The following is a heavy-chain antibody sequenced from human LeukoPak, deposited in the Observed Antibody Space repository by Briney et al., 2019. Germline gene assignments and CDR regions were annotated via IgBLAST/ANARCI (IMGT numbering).Heavy chain of an antibody. J-gene: IGHJ5*01. V-gene: IGHV3-23*01. D-gene: IGHD6-13*01. CDR2: ISGSGGTT. CDR3: AKVGSSWSLLGS. CDR1: GFTFSSYA. Sequence: PGGSLRLSCAASGFTFSSYAMTWVRQAPGRGLEWVSGISGSGGTTYYADSVKGRFTISRDNSKNTLYLQMDSLRAEDMAVYYCAKVGSSWSLLGSWGQGTLVTVSS.